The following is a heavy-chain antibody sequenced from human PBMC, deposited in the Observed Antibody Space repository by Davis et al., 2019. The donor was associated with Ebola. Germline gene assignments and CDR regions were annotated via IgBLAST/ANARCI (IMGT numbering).Heavy chain of an antibody. D-gene: IGHD2-15*01. V-gene: IGHV3-53*01. J-gene: IGHJ3*02. CDR2: IYSGGST. CDR3: AKDVCSGGSCYPLGAFDI. Sequence: GESLKISCAASGFTVSSNYMSWVRQAPGKGLEWVSVIYSGGSTYYADSVKGRFTISRDNSKNTLYLQMNSLRAEDTAVYYCAKDVCSGGSCYPLGAFDIWGQGTMVTVSS. CDR1: GFTVSSNY.